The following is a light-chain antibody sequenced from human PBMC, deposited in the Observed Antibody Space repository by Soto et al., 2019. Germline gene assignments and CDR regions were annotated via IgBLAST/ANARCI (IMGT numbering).Light chain of an antibody. J-gene: IGLJ3*02. Sequence: QSVLTQPPSASGTPGQGVTISCSGSSSTIGSNFVVWYQQLPGTAPKLLIYGNDRRPSGVPDRFSGSKSGTSASLAITGLQSEDEADYYCAAWDDTLNGWVFGGGTKLIVL. CDR3: AAWDDTLNGWV. CDR1: SSTIGSNF. CDR2: GND. V-gene: IGLV1-44*01.